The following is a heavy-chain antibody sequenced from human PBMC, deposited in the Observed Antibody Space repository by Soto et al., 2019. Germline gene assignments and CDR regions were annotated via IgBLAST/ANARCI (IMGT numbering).Heavy chain of an antibody. D-gene: IGHD2-21*02. CDR1: GGTFSSYT. V-gene: IGHV1-69*02. Sequence: QVQLVQSGAEVKKPGSSVKVSCKASGGTFSSYTISWVRQAPGQGLEWMGRIIPILGIANYAQKFQGRVTITADKSTSTAYMELISLRSEDTAVYYCARGLTVTAQFYYYYYMDVWGKGTTVTVSS. CDR3: ARGLTVTAQFYYYYYMDV. J-gene: IGHJ6*03. CDR2: IIPILGIA.